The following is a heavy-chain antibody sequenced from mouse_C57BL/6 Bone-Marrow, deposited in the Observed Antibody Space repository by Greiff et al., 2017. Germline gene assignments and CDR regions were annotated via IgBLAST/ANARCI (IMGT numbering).Heavy chain of an antibody. V-gene: IGHV5-17*01. CDR2: ISSGSSTI. CDR3: ARALDWFAY. CDR1: GFTFSDYG. Sequence: EVKLMESGGGLVKPGGSLKLSCAASGFTFSDYGMHWVRQAPEKGLEWVAYISSGSSTIYYADTVKGRFPIYRDNAKNTLFLQMTSLRSEDTAMYYCARALDWFAYWGQGTLVTVSA. J-gene: IGHJ3*01.